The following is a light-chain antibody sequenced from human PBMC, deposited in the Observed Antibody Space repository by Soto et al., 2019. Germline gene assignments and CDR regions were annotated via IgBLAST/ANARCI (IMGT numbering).Light chain of an antibody. V-gene: IGKV3-11*01. Sequence: EIVFTQSPAALCLSPGERATRCCRASQSVGSSLAWYQQRPGQAPRLLIYDASNRATGIPDRFSGSGSETDFTLTISRLEPEDFAVYYCQQYGTTRITFGQGTQLEIK. CDR2: DAS. J-gene: IGKJ5*01. CDR3: QQYGTTRIT. CDR1: QSVGSS.